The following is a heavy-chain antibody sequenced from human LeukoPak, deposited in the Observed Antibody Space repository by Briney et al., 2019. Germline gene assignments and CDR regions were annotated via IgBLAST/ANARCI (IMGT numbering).Heavy chain of an antibody. Sequence: SETLSLTCAVYGGSFSDYYWSWVRQPPGKGLEWIGEINHSGSTNYNPSLKSRVTISVDTSKNQFSLKLSSVTAAETAVYYCARGISGYSYGYRFDFWGQGTLVTVSS. CDR3: ARGISGYSYGYRFDF. V-gene: IGHV4-34*01. D-gene: IGHD5-18*01. CDR1: GGSFSDYY. CDR2: INHSGST. J-gene: IGHJ4*02.